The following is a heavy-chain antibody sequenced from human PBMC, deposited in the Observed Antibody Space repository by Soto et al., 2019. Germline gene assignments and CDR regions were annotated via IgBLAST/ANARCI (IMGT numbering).Heavy chain of an antibody. Sequence: GGSLRLSCAASGFTFSSYAMSWVRQAPGKGLEWVSAISGSGGSTYYADSVKGRFTISRDNSKNTLYLQMNSLRAEDTAVYYCAKEGEYYDFWSGPAYYGMDVWGQGTTVTVSS. CDR3: AKEGEYYDFWSGPAYYGMDV. CDR1: GFTFSSYA. CDR2: ISGSGGST. D-gene: IGHD3-3*01. V-gene: IGHV3-23*01. J-gene: IGHJ6*02.